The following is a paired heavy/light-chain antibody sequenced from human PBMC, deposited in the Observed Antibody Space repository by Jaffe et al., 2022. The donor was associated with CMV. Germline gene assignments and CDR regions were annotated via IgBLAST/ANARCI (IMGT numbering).Heavy chain of an antibody. J-gene: IGHJ5*01. CDR1: GFTFSDYA. Sequence: EVQLLESGGDLVQPGGSLRLSCAASGFTFSDYAMSWVRQAPGKGLEWVSGITGSGDYTYYADSVKGRFTISRDNSKNTLYLQLNSLRAEDTAVYYCAKDATFGVAAIDNWFDSWGQGTLVAVSS. CDR2: ITGSGDYT. D-gene: IGHD3-3*01. V-gene: IGHV3-23*01. CDR3: AKDATFGVAAIDNWFDS.
Light chain of an antibody. CDR1: QSIITS. CDR3: QQTYRTAYT. CDR2: TAS. V-gene: IGKV1-39*01. Sequence: DIQMTQSPSSLSASVGDRVTITCRASQSIITSLNWYQQKPGKAPKLLIYTASTLQSGAPSRFSGSGSGTDFTLTISSLQPEDFATYYCQQTYRTAYTFGQGTKLEIK. J-gene: IGKJ2*01.